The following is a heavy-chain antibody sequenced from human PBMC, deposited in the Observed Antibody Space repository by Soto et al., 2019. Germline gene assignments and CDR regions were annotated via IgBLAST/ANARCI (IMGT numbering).Heavy chain of an antibody. CDR3: AREGVASYGMDV. D-gene: IGHD5-12*01. CDR2: IKQGASQK. CDR1: GFTFSNYW. Sequence: GGSLRLSCAGSGFTFSNYWMSWVRQAPGKGLEWVANIKQGASQKWYVDSVKGRFTISRDDAKNSVYLQMNSLRAEDTAVYYCAREGVASYGMDVWGQGTTVTVSS. V-gene: IGHV3-7*01. J-gene: IGHJ6*02.